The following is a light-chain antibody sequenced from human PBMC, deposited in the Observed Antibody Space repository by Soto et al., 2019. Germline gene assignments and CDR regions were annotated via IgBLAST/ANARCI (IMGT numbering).Light chain of an antibody. Sequence: IQMTQSPSTVSASVGDRVTITCRASQSISSSLAWYQQKPGKAPKVLIYDASSLDSGVPSRFSGSGYGTEFTLTVSSLPPGDFATYSCQQYESYPYSFGQGTKLEIK. CDR1: QSISSS. V-gene: IGKV1-5*01. CDR2: DAS. CDR3: QQYESYPYS. J-gene: IGKJ2*01.